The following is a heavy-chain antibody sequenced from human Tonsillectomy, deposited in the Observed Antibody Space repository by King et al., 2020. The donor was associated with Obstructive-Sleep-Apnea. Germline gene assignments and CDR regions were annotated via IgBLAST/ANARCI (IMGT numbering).Heavy chain of an antibody. Sequence: VQLVESGGGLVKPGGSLRLSCAASGFTVSNAWMSWVRQAPGKGLEWVGRIKKKSDGGTTDYAAPVKGRFTISRDDSKNTLYLQMNSLKTEDKAVYYCTRDYDILTGYYYGAFDIWGQGTMVTVSS. V-gene: IGHV3-15*01. J-gene: IGHJ3*02. CDR2: IKKKSDGGTT. CDR3: TRDYDILTGYYYGAFDI. D-gene: IGHD3-9*01. CDR1: GFTVSNAW.